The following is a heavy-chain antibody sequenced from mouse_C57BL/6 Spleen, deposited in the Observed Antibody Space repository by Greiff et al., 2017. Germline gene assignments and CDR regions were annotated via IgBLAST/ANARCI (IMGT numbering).Heavy chain of an antibody. CDR3: TAEKAQAWFAY. Sequence: VQLQQSGAELVRPGASVKLSCTASGFNIKDDYMHWVKQRPEQGLEWIGWIDPENGDIEYASKFQGKATITADTSSNTAYLQLSSLTSEDTAVYYCTAEKAQAWFAYWGQGTLVTVSA. V-gene: IGHV14-4*01. D-gene: IGHD3-2*02. J-gene: IGHJ3*01. CDR2: IDPENGDI. CDR1: GFNIKDDY.